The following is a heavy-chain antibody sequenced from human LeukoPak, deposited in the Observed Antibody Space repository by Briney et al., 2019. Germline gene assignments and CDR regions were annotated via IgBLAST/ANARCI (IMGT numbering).Heavy chain of an antibody. CDR3: ARQPYYYDSSDAFDI. Sequence: SETLSLTCSVSGYSISSGYYWGWIRQPPGKGLEWIGSIYHSGSTYYNTSLKSRVTISVDTSKNQFSLKLSSVTAADTAVYYCARQPYYYDSSDAFDIWGQGTMVTVSS. D-gene: IGHD3-22*01. V-gene: IGHV4-38-2*02. CDR1: GYSISSGYY. CDR2: IYHSGST. J-gene: IGHJ3*02.